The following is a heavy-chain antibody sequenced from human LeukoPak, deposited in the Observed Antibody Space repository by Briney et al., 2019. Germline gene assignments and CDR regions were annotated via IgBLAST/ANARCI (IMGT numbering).Heavy chain of an antibody. CDR3: ARDGTTGTTFRFDP. D-gene: IGHD1-1*01. J-gene: IGHJ5*02. Sequence: ASVKVSCKASGYTFTSYGISWVRQAPGQGLEWMGWISGYNGNTNYAQKFQGRVTMTTDTSTSTAYMGLRSLRSDDTAVYYCARDGTTGTTFRFDPWGQGTLVTVSS. CDR2: ISGYNGNT. V-gene: IGHV1-18*01. CDR1: GYTFTSYG.